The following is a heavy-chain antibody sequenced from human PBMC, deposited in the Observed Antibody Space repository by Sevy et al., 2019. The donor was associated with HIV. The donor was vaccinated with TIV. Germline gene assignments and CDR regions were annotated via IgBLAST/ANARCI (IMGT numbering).Heavy chain of an antibody. CDR2: INPNNGGT. D-gene: IGHD4-17*01. CDR1: RYTFTDYY. CDR3: ARLTTMPTSDDYGMDV. V-gene: IGHV1-2*02. J-gene: IGHJ6*02. Sequence: ASVKVSCKAARYTFTDYYVHWVRQGPGQGLEWMGWINPNNGGTKYAQRVQGRVTMTRDTSINTAYMELGSLTSDDTAVYYCARLTTMPTSDDYGMDVWGQGTTVTVSS.